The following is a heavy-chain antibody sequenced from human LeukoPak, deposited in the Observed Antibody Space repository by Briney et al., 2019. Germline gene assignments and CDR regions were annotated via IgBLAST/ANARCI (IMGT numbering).Heavy chain of an antibody. D-gene: IGHD6-19*01. CDR2: MNPNSGNT. CDR1: GYTFTSYD. V-gene: IGHV1-8*01. CDR3: ARGRGIAVAGKMNWFDP. J-gene: IGHJ5*02. Sequence: ASVKVSCKASGYTFTSYDINWVRQATGQGLEWMGWMNPNSGNTGYAQKFQGRVTMTRNTSISTAYMELSSLRSEDTAVYYCARGRGIAVAGKMNWFDPWGQGTLVTVSS.